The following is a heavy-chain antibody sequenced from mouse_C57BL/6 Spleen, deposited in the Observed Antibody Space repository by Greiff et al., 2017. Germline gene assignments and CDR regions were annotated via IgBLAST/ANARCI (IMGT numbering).Heavy chain of an antibody. J-gene: IGHJ4*01. CDR3: ARDNGTYAMDY. Sequence: QVQLQQPGAELVMPGASVTLSCKASGYTFTSYWMHWVKQRPGQGLEWIGEIDPSDSNTNYNQKFKGKSTLTVDKSSSTAYMQLSSLTAEDSAVYSCARDNGTYAMDYWGQGTSVTVSS. CDR1: GYTFTSYW. D-gene: IGHD1-1*01. CDR2: IDPSDSNT. V-gene: IGHV1-69*01.